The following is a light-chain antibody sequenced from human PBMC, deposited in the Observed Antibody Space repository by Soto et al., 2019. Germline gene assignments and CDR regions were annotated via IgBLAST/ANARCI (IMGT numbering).Light chain of an antibody. Sequence: QSVLTQLPSASGTPGQRVTISCSGGSSNIGSNTVNWYQQLPGTAPKLLIYSNNQRPSGVPDRFSGSKSGTSASLAISGLQSEDEADYYCAAWDDSLNGRYVFGTGTKVT. J-gene: IGLJ1*01. CDR3: AAWDDSLNGRYV. CDR2: SNN. CDR1: SSNIGSNT. V-gene: IGLV1-44*01.